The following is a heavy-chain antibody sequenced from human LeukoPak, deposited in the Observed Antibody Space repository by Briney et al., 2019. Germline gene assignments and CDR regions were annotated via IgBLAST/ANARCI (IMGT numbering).Heavy chain of an antibody. D-gene: IGHD6-13*01. J-gene: IGHJ5*02. CDR2: IYYSGST. CDR1: GGSISSYY. V-gene: IGHV4-59*08. CDR3: ARHGDQYSSSWTSDWFDP. Sequence: PSETLSLTCTVSGGSISSYYWRWIRQPPGKGLEWLGYIYYSGSTNYNPSLKSRVTISVDTSKNQFSLKLSSVTAADTAVYYCARHGDQYSSSWTSDWFDPWGQGTLVTVSS.